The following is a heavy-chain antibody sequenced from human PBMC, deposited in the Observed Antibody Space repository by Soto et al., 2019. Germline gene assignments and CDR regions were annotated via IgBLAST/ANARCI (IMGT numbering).Heavy chain of an antibody. D-gene: IGHD6-13*01. Sequence: GSLRLSCAASGFSFSRYGMEWVRLAPGKGLEWVAATTYDGGIKHYVDSVKGRFTISRGNSKNTLYLQMNSLRVDDTAAYYCAKDRASSSWRTTIYYFDYWGQGTLVTVSS. CDR1: GFSFSRYG. V-gene: IGHV3-30*18. J-gene: IGHJ4*02. CDR2: TTYDGGIK. CDR3: AKDRASSSWRTTIYYFDY.